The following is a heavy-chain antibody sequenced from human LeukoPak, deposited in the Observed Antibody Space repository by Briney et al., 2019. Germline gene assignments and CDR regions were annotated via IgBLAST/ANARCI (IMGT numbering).Heavy chain of an antibody. V-gene: IGHV3-21*01. CDR3: AGYSGTYRYY. CDR1: GFTFSRHN. D-gene: IGHD1-26*01. Sequence: RGSLRLSCAASGFTFSRHNMNWVRQAPGKGLEWVSSITSGGSSIFYADSVRGRFTISRDNAKNTLYLQMDSLRVEDTAVYYCAGYSGTYRYYGGQGTLVTVSS. J-gene: IGHJ4*02. CDR2: ITSGGSSI.